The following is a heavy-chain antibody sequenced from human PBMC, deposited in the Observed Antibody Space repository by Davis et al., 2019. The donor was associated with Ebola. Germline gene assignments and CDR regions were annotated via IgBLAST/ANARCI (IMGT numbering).Heavy chain of an antibody. CDR2: ISGSGGST. D-gene: IGHD3-3*01. Sequence: GESLKISCTDAVITFSSYAMTWVSQAPGKGLEWVSAISGSGGSTYYADSVKGRFTISRDNSKKTLYLQMNSLRAEDTAVYYCAKSGLSFGVVKYHYGMDVWGKGTTVTVSS. CDR3: AKSGLSFGVVKYHYGMDV. CDR1: VITFSSYA. V-gene: IGHV3-23*01. J-gene: IGHJ6*04.